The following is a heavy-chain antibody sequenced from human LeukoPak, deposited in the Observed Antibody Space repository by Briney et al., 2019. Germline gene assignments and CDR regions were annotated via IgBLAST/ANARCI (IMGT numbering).Heavy chain of an antibody. V-gene: IGHV3-64*01. J-gene: IGHJ4*02. CDR3: ARGVELTGYSDY. CDR1: GFTFSSYA. D-gene: IGHD3-9*01. Sequence: HPGGSLRLSCVASGFTFSSYAMHWVRQTPGKGLEYVSGINSNGGSTHYANSVKGRFTISRDNSKHTLYLQMGSLRTEDMAVYYCARGVELTGYSDYWGRGTLVTVSS. CDR2: INSNGGST.